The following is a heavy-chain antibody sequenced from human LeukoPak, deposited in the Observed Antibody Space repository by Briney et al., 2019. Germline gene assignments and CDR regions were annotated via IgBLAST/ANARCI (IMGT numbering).Heavy chain of an antibody. Sequence: PGRSLRLSCGASGFTFSSYDMHWVRRAPGKGLEWVAGIRYDGRHTYHADSVKGRFTISRDNAKNSLYLQMNSLRAEDTAVYYCSASYSSGWYDFQHWGQGTLVTVSS. D-gene: IGHD6-19*01. CDR2: IRYDGRHT. CDR1: GFTFSSYD. V-gene: IGHV3-33*03. J-gene: IGHJ1*01. CDR3: SASYSSGWYDFQH.